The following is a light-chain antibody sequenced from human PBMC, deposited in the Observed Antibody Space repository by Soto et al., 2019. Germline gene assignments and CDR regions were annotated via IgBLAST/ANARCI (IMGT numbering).Light chain of an antibody. V-gene: IGKV1-33*01. CDR3: QQYDHPPYT. CDR1: QDFSKY. CDR2: DAS. Sequence: DIQMTQSPSSLSATVGDRVTITCRASQDFSKYLNWYQQKPGKAPKLLIYDASNLETGVPSRFSGSGSGTDFSLTINSLQPEDIATYYCQQYDHPPYTFGQGTKLEI. J-gene: IGKJ2*01.